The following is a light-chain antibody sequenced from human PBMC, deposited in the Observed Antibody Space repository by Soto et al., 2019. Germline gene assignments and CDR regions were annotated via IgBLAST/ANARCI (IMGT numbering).Light chain of an antibody. CDR3: QQHINRLS. CDR1: QSVSNY. Sequence: EIVLTQSPATLSLSPGERATLSCRASQSVSNYLAWYQQKPGQAPRLLIYDASNRATGIPARFSGSGSGTDFTLTISTLELEDFAVYYCQQHINRLSFGGGTKVEIK. V-gene: IGKV3-11*01. J-gene: IGKJ4*01. CDR2: DAS.